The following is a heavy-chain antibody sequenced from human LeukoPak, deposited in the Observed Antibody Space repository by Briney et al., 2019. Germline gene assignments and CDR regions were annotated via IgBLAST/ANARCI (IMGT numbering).Heavy chain of an antibody. J-gene: IGHJ4*02. CDR2: IYSSGST. CDR3: ARGGSSGPVY. D-gene: IGHD6-19*01. Sequence: SETLSLTCTVSGGSITSYYWSWIRQPAGKGLEWIGRIYSSGSTNYSPSLKSRVTISVDKSKNQFSLKLNSVTAADTALYYCARGGSSGPVYWGQGTLVTVSS. V-gene: IGHV4-4*07. CDR1: GGSITSYY.